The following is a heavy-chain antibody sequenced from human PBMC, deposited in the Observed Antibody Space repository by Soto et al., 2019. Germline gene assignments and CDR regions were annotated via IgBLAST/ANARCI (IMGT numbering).Heavy chain of an antibody. D-gene: IGHD6-13*01. J-gene: IGHJ1*01. CDR2: IKSKTDGGTT. CDR1: GFTFSNAW. Sequence: GESLKISCAASGFTFSNAWMSWVRQAPGKGPEWVGRIKSKTDGGTTDYAAPVKSRFTISRDDTKNTLYLQMNSLKTEDTAVYYCTTYSSSWTLAEYFQHWGQGTLVTVSS. CDR3: TTYSSSWTLAEYFQH. V-gene: IGHV3-15*01.